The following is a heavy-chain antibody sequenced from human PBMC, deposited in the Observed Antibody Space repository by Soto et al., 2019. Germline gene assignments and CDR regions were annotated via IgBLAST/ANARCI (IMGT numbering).Heavy chain of an antibody. J-gene: IGHJ4*02. V-gene: IGHV2-5*02. CDR3: THRYYRSGCFDY. Sequence: QITLKASGPTLVKPTQTLTLTCTCSGFSLTTSGVAVGWIRQPQGQALEWLALIYWDDDKRSSPSLKSRLTITKDTSKHRVVLTMTTMDPVDTATYYCTHRYYRSGCFDYCGQGVLVTVSS. CDR2: IYWDDDK. CDR1: GFSLTTSGVA. D-gene: IGHD2-15*01.